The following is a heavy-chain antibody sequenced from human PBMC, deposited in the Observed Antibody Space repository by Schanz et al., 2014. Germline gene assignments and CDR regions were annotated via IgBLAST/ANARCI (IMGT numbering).Heavy chain of an antibody. CDR1: GFSFSDYY. D-gene: IGHD1-1*01. CDR3: ARGRVLES. J-gene: IGHJ5*02. Sequence: VQLLESGGGLVQPGGSLRLSCAASGFSFSDYYMSWIRQAPGKGLEYVSSISSKGDMTFYGNSVKGRFTISRDNAKNSLFLQMNSLRPEDTAVYYCARGRVLESWGQGTLVTVSS. V-gene: IGHV3-11*04. CDR2: ISSKGDMT.